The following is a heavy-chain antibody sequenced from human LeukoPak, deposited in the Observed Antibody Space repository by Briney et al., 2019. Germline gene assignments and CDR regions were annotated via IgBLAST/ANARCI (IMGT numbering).Heavy chain of an antibody. CDR2: ICTGGNT. D-gene: IGHD3-10*01. V-gene: IGHV3-53*01. J-gene: IGHJ4*02. CDR3: AKAYYYGSGSVDY. Sequence: GGSLRLSCAASGFTFSNAWMTWVRQAPGRGLEWVSVICTGGNTHYADSVKGRFTISRDNSKNTLYLQMNSLRAEDTAVYYCAKAYYYGSGSVDYWGQGTLVTVSS. CDR1: GFTFSNAW.